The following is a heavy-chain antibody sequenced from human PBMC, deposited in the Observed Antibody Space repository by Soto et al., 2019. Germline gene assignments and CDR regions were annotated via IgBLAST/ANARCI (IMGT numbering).Heavy chain of an antibody. CDR2: NIPMFGLI. CDR1: GGSFRTYS. CDR3: AVLTPMTGGY. V-gene: IGHV1-69*10. D-gene: IGHD2-15*01. Sequence: SVKVSCKDSGGSFRTYSLTWVRQAPGQGLEWMGGNIPMFGLINYAQKFQGRVTITADRSTTTAYMELISLRSDDTAVYSCAVLTPMTGGYWGQGAKVTVSS. J-gene: IGHJ4*02.